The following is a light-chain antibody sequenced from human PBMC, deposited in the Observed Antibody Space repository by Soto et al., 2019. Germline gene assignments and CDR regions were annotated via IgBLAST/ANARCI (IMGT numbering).Light chain of an antibody. CDR2: GAS. J-gene: IGKJ3*01. Sequence: DIQMTQSPSSLSASVGDRDTITCQASQDIKKYLNWYQQKPGKAPKLLISGASSLETGVPSRFSGSGSGIHFTFTISSLQPQDIATYYCQHYHSVPFTFGPGTKVDIK. CDR3: QHYHSVPFT. V-gene: IGKV1-33*01. CDR1: QDIKKY.